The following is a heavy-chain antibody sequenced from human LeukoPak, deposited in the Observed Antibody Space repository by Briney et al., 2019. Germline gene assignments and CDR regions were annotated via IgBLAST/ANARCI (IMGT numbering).Heavy chain of an antibody. D-gene: IGHD2-2*01. V-gene: IGHV3-21*04. CDR1: GFTFSSYS. Sequence: GGSLRLSCAASGFTFSSYSMNWVRQAPGKGLEWVSSISSSSSYIYYADSVKGRFTISRDNAKNSLYLQMNSLRAEDTAVYYCARDRNLYCSSTSCYFDYWGQGTLVTVSS. CDR3: ARDRNLYCSSTSCYFDY. CDR2: ISSSSSYI. J-gene: IGHJ4*02.